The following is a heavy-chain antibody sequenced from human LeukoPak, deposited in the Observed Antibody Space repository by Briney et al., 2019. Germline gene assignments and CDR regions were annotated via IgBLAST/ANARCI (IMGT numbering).Heavy chain of an antibody. CDR1: GYTFTGYY. CDR3: ARGMYYDSSGSRNFDY. Sequence: ASVKVSCKASGYTFTGYYMHWVRQAPGQGLEWMGRINPNSGGTNYAQKFQGRATMTRDTSISTAYMELSRLRSDDTAVYYCARGMYYDSSGSRNFDYWGQGTLVTVSS. J-gene: IGHJ4*02. CDR2: INPNSGGT. V-gene: IGHV1-2*06. D-gene: IGHD3-22*01.